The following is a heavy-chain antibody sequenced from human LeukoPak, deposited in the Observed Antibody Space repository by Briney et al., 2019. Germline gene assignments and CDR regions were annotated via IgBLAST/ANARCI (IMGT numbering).Heavy chain of an antibody. Sequence: GRSLRLSCAASGFTFSSYGMHWVRQAPGKGLEWVAVISYHEYYADSVKGRFTISRDNSKNTLYLQMNSLRAEDTAVYYCAKDSVYGSGSYYLADYWGQGTLVTVSS. CDR3: AKDSVYGSGSYYLADY. CDR2: ISYHE. V-gene: IGHV3-30*18. J-gene: IGHJ4*02. D-gene: IGHD3-10*01. CDR1: GFTFSSYG.